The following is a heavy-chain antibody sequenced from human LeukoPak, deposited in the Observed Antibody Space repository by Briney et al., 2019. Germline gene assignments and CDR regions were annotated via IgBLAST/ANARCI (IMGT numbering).Heavy chain of an antibody. CDR2: INHSGST. CDR3: AGGSGSYSDWFDP. V-gene: IGHV4-34*01. Sequence: PSETLSLTCAVYGGSFSGYYWTGIRQPPGKGLEWIGEINHSGSTNYNPSLKSRVTISADTSKNQFSLNLSSVTAADTAVYYCAGGSGSYSDWFDPWGQGTLVTVSS. CDR1: GGSFSGYY. J-gene: IGHJ5*02. D-gene: IGHD3-10*01.